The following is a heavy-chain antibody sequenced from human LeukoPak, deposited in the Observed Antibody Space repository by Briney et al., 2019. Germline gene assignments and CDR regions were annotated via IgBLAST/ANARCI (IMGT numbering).Heavy chain of an antibody. V-gene: IGHV3-48*04. CDR2: ISSSSSTI. CDR3: ARGGCGSADCGLFDY. Sequence: PGGSLRLSCAASGFTFSSYSMNWVRQAPGKGLEWVSYISSSSSTIYYADSVKGRFTISRDNAKNSLYLQMNSLRAEDTAVFYCARGGCGSADCGLFDYWGQGTLVTVSS. D-gene: IGHD2-21*01. J-gene: IGHJ4*02. CDR1: GFTFSSYS.